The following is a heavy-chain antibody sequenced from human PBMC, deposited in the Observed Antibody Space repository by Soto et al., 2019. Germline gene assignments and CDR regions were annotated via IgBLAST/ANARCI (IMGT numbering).Heavy chain of an antibody. D-gene: IGHD2-2*01. J-gene: IGHJ4*02. CDR1: GSTFTSYD. CDR2: MNPNSGDT. Sequence: ASVKVSCKASGSTFTSYDINWVRQAPGQGLEWMGWMNPNSGDTGYAQKFQGRVTMTRNTSISTAYMELSSLRSEDTAVYYCARGRYCSSTSCPFDYWGQGTLVTVSS. CDR3: ARGRYCSSTSCPFDY. V-gene: IGHV1-8*01.